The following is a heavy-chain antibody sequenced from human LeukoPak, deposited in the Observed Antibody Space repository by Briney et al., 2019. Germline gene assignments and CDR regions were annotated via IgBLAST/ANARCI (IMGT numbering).Heavy chain of an antibody. V-gene: IGHV1-69*06. D-gene: IGHD3-10*01. CDR3: ARVPMVRGVRSPKKYYYYYMDV. CDR1: GGTFSSYA. J-gene: IGHJ6*03. CDR2: IIPIFGTA. Sequence: SVKVSCKASGGTFSSYAISWVRQAPGQGLEWMGGIIPIFGTANYAQKFQDRVTITADKSTSTAYMELSSLRFEDTAVYYCARVPMVRGVRSPKKYYYYYMDVWGKGTTVTISS.